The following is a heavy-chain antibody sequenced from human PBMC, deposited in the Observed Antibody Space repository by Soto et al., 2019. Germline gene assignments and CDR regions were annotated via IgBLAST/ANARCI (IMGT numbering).Heavy chain of an antibody. D-gene: IGHD6-13*01. Sequence: QVQLVESGGGVVQPGRSLRLSCAASGFTFSSYGMHWVRQAPGKGLEWVAVIWYDGSNKYYADSVKGRFTISRDNSKNTLYLQMNSLRAEDTAVYYCARDREQQLEEPLYGMDVWGQGTTVTVSS. V-gene: IGHV3-33*01. CDR2: IWYDGSNK. J-gene: IGHJ6*02. CDR3: ARDREQQLEEPLYGMDV. CDR1: GFTFSSYG.